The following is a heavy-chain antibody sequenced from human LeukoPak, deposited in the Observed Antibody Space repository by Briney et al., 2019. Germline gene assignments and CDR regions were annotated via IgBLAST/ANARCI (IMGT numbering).Heavy chain of an antibody. Sequence: PSETLSLTCTVSGGSISSSSYYWSWIRQPAGKGLEWIGRIYTSGSTNYNPSLKSRVTISVDTSKNQFSLKLSSVTAADTAVYYCARDGFTRGNYYYYYMDVWGKGTTVTISS. V-gene: IGHV4-61*02. CDR1: GGSISSSSYY. J-gene: IGHJ6*03. CDR3: ARDGFTRGNYYYYYMDV. D-gene: IGHD3-16*01. CDR2: IYTSGST.